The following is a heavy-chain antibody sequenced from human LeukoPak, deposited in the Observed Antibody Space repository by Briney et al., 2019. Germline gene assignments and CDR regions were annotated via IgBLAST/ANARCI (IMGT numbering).Heavy chain of an antibody. CDR1: GYTFTSYA. Sequence: GASVKVSCKASGYTFTSYAMNWVRQAPGQGLEWMGWISTNTGNPTYAQGFTGRFVFSLDTPVSTAYLQISSLKAEDTAVYYCARGVYSSGWVSTKYYFDYWGQGTLVTVSS. CDR2: ISTNTGNP. D-gene: IGHD6-19*01. V-gene: IGHV7-4-1*02. J-gene: IGHJ4*02. CDR3: ARGVYSSGWVSTKYYFDY.